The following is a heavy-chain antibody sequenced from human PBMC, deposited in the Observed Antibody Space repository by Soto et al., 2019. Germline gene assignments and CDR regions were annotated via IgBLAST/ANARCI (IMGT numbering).Heavy chain of an antibody. Sequence: EVQLVESGGGLVQPGGSLRLSCVASGFTVSNNYMTWVRQAPGKGLEWVSNMYSGGETFYTDSVKGRFTISRDSSTNTLYLQMDNGRAEDTAVYYCARDPGVNWAWGKGTTVTVSS. V-gene: IGHV3-66*01. CDR1: GFTVSNNY. D-gene: IGHD3-10*01. CDR3: ARDPGVNWA. J-gene: IGHJ6*04. CDR2: MYSGGET.